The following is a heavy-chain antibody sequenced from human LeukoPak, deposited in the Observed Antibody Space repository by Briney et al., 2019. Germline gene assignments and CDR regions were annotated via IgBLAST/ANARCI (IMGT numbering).Heavy chain of an antibody. CDR2: ISGSGDAT. CDR1: GFTFTSYA. CDR3: AKEWVGYLDY. J-gene: IGHJ4*02. Sequence: GGSLRLSCAASGFTFTSYAMNWVRQAPGKGLEWGSAISGSGDATYYADSVKGRFTISRDNSKNTLYLQMNSLRAEDTAVYYCAKEWVGYLDYWGQGTLVTVSS. V-gene: IGHV3-23*01. D-gene: IGHD1-26*01.